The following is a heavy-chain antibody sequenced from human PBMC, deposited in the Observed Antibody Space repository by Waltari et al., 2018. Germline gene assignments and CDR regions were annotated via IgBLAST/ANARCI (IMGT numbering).Heavy chain of an antibody. CDR1: GYTFSSYS. CDR2: IISSSSYI. J-gene: IGHJ4*02. V-gene: IGHV3-21*01. CDR3: ARDAACSGGSCYWFDY. D-gene: IGHD2-15*01. Sequence: EVQLVESGGGLVKPGGSLRLSCAASGYTFSSYSMHWVRQAPGKGLEWVSSIISSSSYIYYADAVKSRFTISRDNAKNSLYLQMNSLRAEDTAVYYCARDAACSGGSCYWFDYWGQGTLVTVSS.